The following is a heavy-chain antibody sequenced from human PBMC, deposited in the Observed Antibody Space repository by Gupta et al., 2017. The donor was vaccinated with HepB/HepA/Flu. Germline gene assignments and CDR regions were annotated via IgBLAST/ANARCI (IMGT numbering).Heavy chain of an antibody. V-gene: IGHV3-53*01. CDR1: GLTARGNH. J-gene: IGHJ4*02. CDR3: ARGAIVDTAMVPLVY. D-gene: IGHD5-18*01. CDR2: IYSGGST. Sequence: EVQLVESGVGSIQPGGSLRLSGAASGLTARGNHRSWVRQAPGKGLAWISIIYSGGSTYYVDSVKGRFTISRDNSKNTLYLQMNSLSAEDTAVYYCARGAIVDTAMVPLVYWGQGTLVTVSS.